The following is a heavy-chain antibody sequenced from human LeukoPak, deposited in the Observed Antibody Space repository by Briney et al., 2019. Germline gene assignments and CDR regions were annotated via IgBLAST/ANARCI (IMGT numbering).Heavy chain of an antibody. CDR2: ISYDGSNE. CDR1: GFTFSSYV. J-gene: IGHJ4*02. CDR3: AKANSAYYYYDSSGYYKS. V-gene: IGHV3-30*04. Sequence: GSLRLSCAASGFTFSSYVMHWVRQAPGKGLEWVAIISYDGSNEYYADSVKGRFTISRDNSKNSLYLQMNSLRTEDTALYYCAKANSAYYYYDSSGYYKSWGQGTLVTVSS. D-gene: IGHD3-22*01.